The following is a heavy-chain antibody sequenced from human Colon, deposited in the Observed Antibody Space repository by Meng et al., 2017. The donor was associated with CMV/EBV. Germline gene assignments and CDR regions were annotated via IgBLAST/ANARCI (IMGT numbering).Heavy chain of an antibody. Sequence: GGSLRPSCAASGFTFRTHNMNWVRQAPGKGLEWVSSISSGSTYIYYADSVKGRFTISRDNAKNTLYLQMNSLRAEDTAVYYCLRSPSSVVHWFDPWGQGTLVTVSS. D-gene: IGHD6-6*01. CDR2: ISSGSTYI. CDR3: LRSPSSVVHWFDP. CDR1: GFTFRTHN. J-gene: IGHJ5*02. V-gene: IGHV3-21*01.